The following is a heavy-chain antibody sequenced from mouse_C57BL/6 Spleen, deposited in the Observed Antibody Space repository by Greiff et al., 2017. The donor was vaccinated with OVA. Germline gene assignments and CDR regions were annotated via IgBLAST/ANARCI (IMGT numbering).Heavy chain of an antibody. V-gene: IGHV1-52*01. CDR3: ARYYNAMDY. J-gene: IGHJ4*01. CDR2: IDPSDSET. D-gene: IGHD2-12*01. Sequence: VQLQQPGAELVRPGSSVKLSCKASGYTFTSYWMHWVKQRPIQGLEWIGNIDPSDSETQYNQKFKDKATLTVDKSSSTAYMQLSSLTSEDSAVYYCARYYNAMDYWGQGTSVTVSS. CDR1: GYTFTSYW.